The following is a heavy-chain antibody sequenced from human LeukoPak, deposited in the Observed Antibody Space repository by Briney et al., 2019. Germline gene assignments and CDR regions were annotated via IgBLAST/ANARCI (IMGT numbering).Heavy chain of an antibody. J-gene: IGHJ4*02. CDR1: GFSFSSYA. V-gene: IGHV3-21*01. CDR2: ISPSSSYI. D-gene: IGHD3-22*01. Sequence: GGSLGLSCAASGFSFSSYAVHWVRQDSGKGLEWVSSISPSSSYIHYADSVKGRFTISRDDAKNSLYLQMNSLRAEDTAMYYCVRVMPFYYDASGYALDYWGQGALVTVSS. CDR3: VRVMPFYYDASGYALDY.